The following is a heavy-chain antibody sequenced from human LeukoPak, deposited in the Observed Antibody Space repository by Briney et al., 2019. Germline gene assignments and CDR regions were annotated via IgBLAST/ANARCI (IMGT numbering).Heavy chain of an antibody. CDR1: GGSISSGSYY. D-gene: IGHD3-22*01. CDR3: ARESGLDYDSSGYYYHPGAFYI. Sequence: SQTLSLTCTVSGGSISSGSYYWSWIRQPAGKGLQWIGRIYTSGSTNYNPSLKSRVTISVDASKNQFSLKLSSVTAAATAVYYCARESGLDYDSSGYYYHPGAFYICGQGTMVTASS. J-gene: IGHJ3*02. CDR2: IYTSGST. V-gene: IGHV4-61*02.